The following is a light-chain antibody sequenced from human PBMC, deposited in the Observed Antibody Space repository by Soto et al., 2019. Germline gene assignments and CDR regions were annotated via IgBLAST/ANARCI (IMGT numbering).Light chain of an antibody. J-gene: IGKJ1*01. CDR3: QQYDNLPRT. Sequence: EIVMTQSPASLSVSPGETATLSCRASQRVGGNFAWYQQKPGQAPRLLIYHASTRATGIPARFSGSGSGTDFTLTISSLQSEDFAFFYCQQYDNLPRTFGQGTKVEIK. CDR1: QRVGGN. V-gene: IGKV3-15*01. CDR2: HAS.